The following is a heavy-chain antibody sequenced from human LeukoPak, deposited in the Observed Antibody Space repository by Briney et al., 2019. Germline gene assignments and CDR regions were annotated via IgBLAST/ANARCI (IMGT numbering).Heavy chain of an antibody. J-gene: IGHJ4*02. Sequence: GGSLRLSCAASGFTFSSYSMNWVRQAPGKGLEWVAFIRSDGFNKYYADSVKGRFTISRDNSKNTLYLQMHSLRPEDTAVYYCAKDSRNLPFDYWGQGTLVTVSS. V-gene: IGHV3-30*02. D-gene: IGHD1-14*01. CDR3: AKDSRNLPFDY. CDR2: IRSDGFNK. CDR1: GFTFSSYS.